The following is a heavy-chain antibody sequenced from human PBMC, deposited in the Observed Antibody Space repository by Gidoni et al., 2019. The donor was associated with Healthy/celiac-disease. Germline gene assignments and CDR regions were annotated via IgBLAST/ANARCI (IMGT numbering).Heavy chain of an antibody. Sequence: QVQLVESGGGVVQPGRSLRISCAASGFTFSSYGRHWVRQAPGKGLEWVAVIWYDGSNKYYADSVKGRFTISRDNSKNTLYLQMNSLRAEDTAVYYCARDGNAFDIWGQGTMVTVSS. CDR3: ARDGNAFDI. V-gene: IGHV3-33*01. J-gene: IGHJ3*02. CDR1: GFTFSSYG. CDR2: IWYDGSNK. D-gene: IGHD1-1*01.